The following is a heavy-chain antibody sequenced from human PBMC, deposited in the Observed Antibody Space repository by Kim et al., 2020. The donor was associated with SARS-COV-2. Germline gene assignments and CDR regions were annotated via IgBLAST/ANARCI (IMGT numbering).Heavy chain of an antibody. D-gene: IGHD3-10*01. V-gene: IGHV4-39*02. J-gene: IGHJ4*02. CDR1: GGSISSNYCY. CDR2: NYCSGSN. CDR3: ATMVRVVMLFDY. Sequence: AETLSLTCTVSGGSISSNYCYWVRIRQGQGKEWVWFGSNYCSGSNNYYPSLQSRITISAYKSKNPFSLKLCTVTAAATAEYSWATMVRVVMLFDYCGQGT.